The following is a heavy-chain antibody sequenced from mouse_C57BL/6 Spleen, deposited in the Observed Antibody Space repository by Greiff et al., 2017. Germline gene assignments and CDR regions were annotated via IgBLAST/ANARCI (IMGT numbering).Heavy chain of an antibody. CDR2: IWSDGST. CDR1: GFSLTSYG. J-gene: IGHJ4*01. CDR3: YRHNDGYYDAMDY. D-gene: IGHD2-3*01. Sequence: VHLVESGPGLVAPSQSLSITCTVSGFSLTSYGVHWVRQPPGKGLECLVEIWSDGSTTYNSALKSRICITQDTSKSQDFLQLNCLQTDDTAIYSCYRHNDGYYDAMDYWGQGTSVTVSS. V-gene: IGHV2-6-1*01.